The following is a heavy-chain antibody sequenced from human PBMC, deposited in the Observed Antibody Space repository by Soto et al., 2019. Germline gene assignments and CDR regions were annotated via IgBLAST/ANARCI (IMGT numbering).Heavy chain of an antibody. V-gene: IGHV2-26*01. CDR3: ARMDGDYNYYGLDV. CDR1: GFSLTNGRMG. CDR2: FFSDAER. J-gene: IGHJ6*02. Sequence: QVTLKESGPVLVKPTETLTLTCSVSGFSLTNGRMGVSWIRQPPGKALEWRAHFFSDAERSYSTSMQSRLNMYKDSSGSQVVLTMTNMAPADTATYFCARMDGDYNYYGLDVWGHGIAVTVSS. D-gene: IGHD4-17*01.